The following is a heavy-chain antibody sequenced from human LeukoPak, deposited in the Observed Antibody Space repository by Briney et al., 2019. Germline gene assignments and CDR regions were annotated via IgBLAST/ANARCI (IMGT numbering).Heavy chain of an antibody. Sequence: GGSLRLFCAASGFTVSSNYMSWVRQALGKGLEWVSVIYSGGSTYYADSVKGRLTISRDNSKNTLYLKMNSLRAEDTAVYYCARDIVVVPAAIRGYYYYYGMDVWGQGTTVTVSS. D-gene: IGHD2-2*02. V-gene: IGHV3-66*01. CDR2: IYSGGST. CDR3: ARDIVVVPAAIRGYYYYYGMDV. J-gene: IGHJ6*02. CDR1: GFTVSSNY.